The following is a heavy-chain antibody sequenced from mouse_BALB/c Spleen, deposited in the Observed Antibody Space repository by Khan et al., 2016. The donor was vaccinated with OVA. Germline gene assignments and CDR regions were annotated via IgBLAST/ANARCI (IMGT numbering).Heavy chain of an antibody. CDR2: IWGDGST. CDR1: GFSLTSYG. J-gene: IGHJ4*01. CDR3: AKWVNSYYAMDY. V-gene: IGHV2-3*01. D-gene: IGHD1-3*01. Sequence: QVQLKQSGPGLVAPSQSLSITCTVSGFSLTSYGVNWVRQPPGKGLEWLGVIWGDGSTNYHSAIKSRLSISKDNYKSQVFSKLNSLQTDNTTTYYCAKWVNSYYAMDYWGQGTSVTVSS.